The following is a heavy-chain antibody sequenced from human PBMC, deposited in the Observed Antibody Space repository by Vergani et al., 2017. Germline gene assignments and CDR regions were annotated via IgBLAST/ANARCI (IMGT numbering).Heavy chain of an antibody. D-gene: IGHD4-11*01. CDR3: ARVNTETNGHRYYCYYMDV. CDR2: IDHTGRP. CDR1: GGSFTSYH. Sequence: QVQLQQWGGGLLKPSETLSLTCVVNGGSFTSYHWTWIRQSPGEGLEWVGDIDHTGRPDYNPSLKSRLTMSVDKSRNQFSLTPNSVTATDTAIYFCARVNTETNGHRYYCYYMDVLGQGTAVTGS. V-gene: IGHV4-34*01. J-gene: IGHJ6*03.